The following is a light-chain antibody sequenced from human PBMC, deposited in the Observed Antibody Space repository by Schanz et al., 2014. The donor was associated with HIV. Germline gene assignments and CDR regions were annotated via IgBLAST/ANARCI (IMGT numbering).Light chain of an antibody. CDR1: SSNMGTGFD. CDR3: TSYTSTSTHVV. V-gene: IGLV1-40*01. Sequence: QSVLTQPPSVSGAPGQRVTISCTGSSSNMGTGFDVHWYQLLPGTAPKVLIFANTHRPSGVPDRFSGSKSGTSASLAITGLQAEDEGDYYCTSYTSTSTHVVFGGGTKLTVL. CDR2: ANT. J-gene: IGLJ2*01.